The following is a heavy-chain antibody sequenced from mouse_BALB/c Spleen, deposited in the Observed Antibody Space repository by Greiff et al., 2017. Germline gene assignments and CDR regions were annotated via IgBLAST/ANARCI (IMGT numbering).Heavy chain of an antibody. D-gene: IGHD2-4*01. Sequence: EVKLQESGAELVKPGASVKLSCTASGFNIKDTYMHWVKQRPEQGLEWIGRIDPANGNTKYDPKFQGKATITADTSSNTAYLQLSSLTSEDTAVYYCAVYYDYDRLAYWGQGTLVTVSA. V-gene: IGHV14-3*02. CDR2: IDPANGNT. J-gene: IGHJ3*01. CDR1: GFNIKDTY. CDR3: AVYYDYDRLAY.